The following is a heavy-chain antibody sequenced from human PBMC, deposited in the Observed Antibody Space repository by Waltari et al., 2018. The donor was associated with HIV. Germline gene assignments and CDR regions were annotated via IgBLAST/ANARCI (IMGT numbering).Heavy chain of an antibody. J-gene: IGHJ4*02. CDR2: FDPEDGET. V-gene: IGHV1-24*01. D-gene: IGHD3-3*01. CDR1: GSTLPESP. Sequence: VHMVQSGAEVRKPGALVKVSCKVSGSTLPESPMHWLRQAPGKGLEWMGGFDPEDGETSYAQKFQGRVTMTEDTSTDTAYMELSSLRSEDTAVYYCATAIFGVAGDYWGQGTLVTVSS. CDR3: ATAIFGVAGDY.